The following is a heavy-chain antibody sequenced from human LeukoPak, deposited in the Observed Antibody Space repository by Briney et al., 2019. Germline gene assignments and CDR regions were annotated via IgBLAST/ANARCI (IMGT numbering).Heavy chain of an antibody. D-gene: IGHD5-18*01. CDR3: ARSGYSYGEPDYYYYMDV. V-gene: IGHV1-2*02. CDR1: GYTFTGYY. CDR2: INPNSGGT. J-gene: IGHJ6*03. Sequence: VKVSCKASGYTFTGYYMHWVRQAPGQGLEWMGWINPNSGGTNYAQKFQGRVTMTRDTSISTAYMELSRLRSDDTAVYYCARSGYSYGEPDYYYYMDVWGKGTTVTVSS.